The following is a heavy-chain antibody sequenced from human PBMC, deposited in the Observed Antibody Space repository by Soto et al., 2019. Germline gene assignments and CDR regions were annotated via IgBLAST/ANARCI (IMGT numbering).Heavy chain of an antibody. CDR1: GYTFTSYG. D-gene: IGHD6-13*01. CDR2: INAANGDT. Sequence: ASVKVSCKASGYTFTSYGIHWVRQAPGQRLEWMGWINAANGDTKYSPKFQGRVTITRDTFASTAYMELSSLRSEDTAVYYCVRRHVSATGIDWFDPWGQGTLVTVSS. V-gene: IGHV1-3*01. J-gene: IGHJ5*02. CDR3: VRRHVSATGIDWFDP.